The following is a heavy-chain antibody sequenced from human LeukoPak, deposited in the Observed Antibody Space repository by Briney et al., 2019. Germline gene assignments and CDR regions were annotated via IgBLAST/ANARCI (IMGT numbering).Heavy chain of an antibody. CDR2: INPKSGGT. V-gene: IGHV1-2*02. CDR3: ARDDDGMDV. CDR1: VYTFTVYY. J-gene: IGHJ6*02. Sequence: ASVTVSCTGSVYTFTVYYMHWVRQAPGQGLEWMGWINPKSGGTNYAQKFQGRVTMTRDTSISTAYMELSRLTSDDTAVYYCARDDDGMDVWGQGTTVTVS.